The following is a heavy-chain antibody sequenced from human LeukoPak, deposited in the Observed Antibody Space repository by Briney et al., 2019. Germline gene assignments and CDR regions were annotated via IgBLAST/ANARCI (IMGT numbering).Heavy chain of an antibody. CDR2: IYSGGST. V-gene: IGHV3-66*01. CDR3: ARDHDCTNGVGVDD. CDR1: GFTVSSNY. J-gene: IGHJ4*02. D-gene: IGHD2-8*01. Sequence: GGSLRLSCAASGFTVSSNYMSWVRQAPGKGLEWVSVIYSGGSTYYADSVKAKNTLYLQMNGLRAEDTAVYYCARDHDCTNGVGVDDWGQGTLVTLSS.